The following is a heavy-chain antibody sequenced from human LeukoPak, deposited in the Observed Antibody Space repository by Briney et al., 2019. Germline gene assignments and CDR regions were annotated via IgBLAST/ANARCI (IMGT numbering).Heavy chain of an antibody. CDR3: ASYGDYYGSGSYPSDAFDI. V-gene: IGHV3-21*01. D-gene: IGHD3-10*01. CDR2: ISSSSSYI. CDR1: GFTFSSYS. Sequence: PGGSLRLSCAASGFTFSSYSMNWVRRAPGKGLEWVSSISSSSSYIYYADSVKGRFTISRDNAKNSLYLQMNSLRAEDTAVYYCASYGDYYGSGSYPSDAFDIWGQGTMVTVSS. J-gene: IGHJ3*02.